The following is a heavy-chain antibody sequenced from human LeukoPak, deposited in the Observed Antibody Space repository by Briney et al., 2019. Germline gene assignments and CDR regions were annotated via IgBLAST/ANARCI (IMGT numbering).Heavy chain of an antibody. CDR3: ARSSADLRGWFDP. V-gene: IGHV4-30-4*08. J-gene: IGHJ5*02. D-gene: IGHD3-10*01. CDR2: IYYSGST. Sequence: PSQTLSLTCTVSGGSISSGDYYWSWTRQPPGKGLEWIGYIYYSGSTYYNPSLKSRVTISVDTSKNQFSLKLSSVTAADTAVYYCARSSADLRGWFDPWGQGTLVTVSS. CDR1: GGSISSGDYY.